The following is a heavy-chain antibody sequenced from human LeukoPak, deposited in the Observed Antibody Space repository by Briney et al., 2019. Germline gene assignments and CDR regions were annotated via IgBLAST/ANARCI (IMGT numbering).Heavy chain of an antibody. V-gene: IGHV1-18*01. Sequence: ASVKVSYKASGYTFTSYGISWVRQAPGQGLEWMGWISAYNVNTNYAQKLQGRVTMTTDTSTSTAYMELRSLRSDDTAVYYCARERVSHGKSSSSWPNWFDPWGQGTLVTVSS. D-gene: IGHD6-13*01. CDR2: ISAYNVNT. CDR1: GYTFTSYG. J-gene: IGHJ5*02. CDR3: ARERVSHGKSSSSWPNWFDP.